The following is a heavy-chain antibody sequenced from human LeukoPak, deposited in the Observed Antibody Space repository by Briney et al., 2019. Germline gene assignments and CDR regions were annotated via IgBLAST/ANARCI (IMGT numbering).Heavy chain of an antibody. CDR3: ARAQRWLQPFDY. J-gene: IGHJ4*02. Sequence: GASVKVSXKASGYTFTSYYMHWVRQAPGQGLEWMGIINPSGGSTSYAQKSQGRVAMTRDASTSTVYMELSSLRSEDTAVYYCARAQRWLQPFDYWGQGTLVTVSS. V-gene: IGHV1-46*01. D-gene: IGHD5-24*01. CDR2: INPSGGST. CDR1: GYTFTSYY.